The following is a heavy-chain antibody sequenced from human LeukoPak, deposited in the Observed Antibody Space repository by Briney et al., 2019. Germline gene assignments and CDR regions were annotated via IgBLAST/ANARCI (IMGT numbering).Heavy chain of an antibody. CDR2: INHSGST. J-gene: IGHJ5*02. CDR1: GGSFSGYY. Sequence: PSETLSLTCAVYGGSFSGYYWSWIRQPPGKGLEWIGEINHSGSTNYNPSLKGRVTISVDTSKNQFSLKLSSVTAADTAVYYCARGDRVRYCSSTSCYRTYNWFDPWGQGTLVTVSS. CDR3: ARGDRVRYCSSTSCYRTYNWFDP. D-gene: IGHD2-2*02. V-gene: IGHV4-34*01.